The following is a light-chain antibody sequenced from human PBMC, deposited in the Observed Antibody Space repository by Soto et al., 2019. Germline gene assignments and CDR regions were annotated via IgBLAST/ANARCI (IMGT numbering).Light chain of an antibody. V-gene: IGLV1-40*01. CDR1: SSNIGAGYD. J-gene: IGLJ3*02. CDR3: CSYAGSYFWV. CDR2: GNS. Sequence: QSVLTQPPSVSGAPGQRVTISCTGSSSNIGAGYDVHWYLHLPGTAPKLLIFGNSHRPSGVPDRFSASKSGTSASLAITGLQAEDEADYYCCSYAGSYFWVFGGGTKLTVL.